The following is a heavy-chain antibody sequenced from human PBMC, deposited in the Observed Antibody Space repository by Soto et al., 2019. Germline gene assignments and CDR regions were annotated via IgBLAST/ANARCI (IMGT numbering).Heavy chain of an antibody. CDR1: GFSFSSYA. CDR3: AKVLAHYDFWSGYPWYYFDY. J-gene: IGHJ4*02. V-gene: IGHV3-23*01. CDR2: ISGSGGST. D-gene: IGHD3-3*01. Sequence: GGSLRLSCAASGFSFSSYAMSWFRQAPGKGLEWVSAISGSGGSTYYADSVKGRFTISRDNSKNTLYLQMNSLRAEDTAVYYCAKVLAHYDFWSGYPWYYFDYWGQGTLVTVSS.